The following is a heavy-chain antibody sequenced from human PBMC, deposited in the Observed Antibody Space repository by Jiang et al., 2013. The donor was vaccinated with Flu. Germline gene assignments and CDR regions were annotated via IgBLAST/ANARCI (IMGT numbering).Heavy chain of an antibody. D-gene: IGHD4-17*01. J-gene: IGHJ4*02. CDR2: IYHGGTT. V-gene: IGHV4-38-2*01. CDR3: ARLYGDYEAFDY. Sequence: GSGLVKPSETLSLTCAVSGYSISTAYFWGWIRQSPGKGLEWIASIYHGGTTYYNPSLKSRATILMDTSNNQISLNLNSVTAADTAIYYCARLYGDYEAFDYWGQGTLVTVSS. CDR1: GYSISTAYF.